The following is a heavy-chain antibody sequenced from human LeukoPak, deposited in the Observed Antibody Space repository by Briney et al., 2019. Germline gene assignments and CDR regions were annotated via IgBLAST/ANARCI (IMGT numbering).Heavy chain of an antibody. Sequence: PSETLSLTCAVYGGSFSGYYWSWIRQPPGKGLEWIGEINHSGSTNYNPSLKSRVTISVDTSKNQFSLKLSSVTAAETAVYYCARARPHSSGWYWLRGVFDCWGQGTLVTVSS. V-gene: IGHV4-34*01. CDR1: GGSFSGYY. CDR3: ARARPHSSGWYWLRGVFDC. J-gene: IGHJ4*02. D-gene: IGHD6-19*01. CDR2: INHSGST.